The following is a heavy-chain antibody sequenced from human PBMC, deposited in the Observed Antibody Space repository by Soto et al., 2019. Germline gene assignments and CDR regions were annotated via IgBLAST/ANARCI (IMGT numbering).Heavy chain of an antibody. D-gene: IGHD3-9*01. Sequence: SVKVSCKASGGTFSSYTISWVRQAPGQGLEWMGRIIPILGIANYAQKFQGRVTITADKSTSTAYMELSSLRSEDTAVYYCARGQYDILTGSLYYYYYMDVWGKGTTVTVSS. J-gene: IGHJ6*03. CDR2: IIPILGIA. CDR3: ARGQYDILTGSLYYYYYMDV. CDR1: GGTFSSYT. V-gene: IGHV1-69*02.